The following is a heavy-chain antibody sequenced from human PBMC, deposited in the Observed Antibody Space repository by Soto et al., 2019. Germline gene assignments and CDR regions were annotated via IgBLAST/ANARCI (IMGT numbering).Heavy chain of an antibody. Sequence: PSETLSLTCTFSVVSISSGGYYCSWIRQHPGKGLEWIGYIYYSGSTYYNPSLKSRVTISIDTSKNQFSLKLSSVTAADTAVYYCARDISSPSENNWFDPWGQGTLVNVSS. CDR1: VVSISSGGYY. CDR3: ARDISSPSENNWFDP. CDR2: IYYSGST. D-gene: IGHD6-6*01. J-gene: IGHJ5*02. V-gene: IGHV4-31*03.